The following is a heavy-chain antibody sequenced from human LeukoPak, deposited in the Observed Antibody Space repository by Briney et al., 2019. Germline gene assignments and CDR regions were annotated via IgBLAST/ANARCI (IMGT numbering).Heavy chain of an antibody. CDR1: GGTFSSYA. V-gene: IGHV1-69*05. D-gene: IGHD3-22*01. CDR2: IIPIFGTA. J-gene: IGHJ3*02. Sequence: SVKVSCKASGGTFSSYAISWVRQAPGQGLEWMGWIIPIFGTANYAQKFQGRVTITTDESTSTAYMELSSLRSEDTAVYYCARAIMNYYDSSGRDAFDIWGQGTMVTVSS. CDR3: ARAIMNYYDSSGRDAFDI.